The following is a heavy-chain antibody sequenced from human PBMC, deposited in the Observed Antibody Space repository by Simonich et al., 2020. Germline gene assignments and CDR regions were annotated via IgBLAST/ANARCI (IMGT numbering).Heavy chain of an antibody. J-gene: IGHJ5*02. Sequence: QVQLVESGGGVVQPGRSLRLSCAASGFTFSSYGRHWVRQAPGKVLEWVAVIWYDGSNKYYADSVKGRFTISRDNSKNTLYLQMNSLRAEDTAVYYCARDAKVNWFDPWGQGTLVTVSS. CDR1: GFTFSSYG. CDR3: ARDAKVNWFDP. CDR2: IWYDGSNK. D-gene: IGHD2-15*01. V-gene: IGHV3-33*01.